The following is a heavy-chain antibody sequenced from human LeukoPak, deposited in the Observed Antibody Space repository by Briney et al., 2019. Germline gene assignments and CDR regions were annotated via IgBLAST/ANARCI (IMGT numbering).Heavy chain of an antibody. Sequence: PGGSLRLSCAASGFTFSSYSMNWVRQAPGKGLEWVSSISSRSSYIDYADSLKGRFTISRDNAKNSLYLQMNSLRAEDTAVYYCAGRLGNYYGSGGSLHYYYMDVWGKGTTVTVSS. CDR2: ISSRSSYI. CDR1: GFTFSSYS. V-gene: IGHV3-21*01. J-gene: IGHJ6*03. CDR3: AGRLGNYYGSGGSLHYYYMDV. D-gene: IGHD3-10*01.